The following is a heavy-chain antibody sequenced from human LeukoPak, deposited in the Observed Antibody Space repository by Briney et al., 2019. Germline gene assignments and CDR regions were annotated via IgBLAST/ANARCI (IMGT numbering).Heavy chain of an antibody. V-gene: IGHV3-23*01. CDR1: GFTFSSYA. CDR3: AKTRPLDSSSWSHGDY. Sequence: GGSLRLSCAASGFTFSSYAMHWVRQAPGKGLEWVSAISGSGDSTYYGDSVKGRFTISRDNSKNTLYLQMNSLRAEDTAVYYCAKTRPLDSSSWSHGDYWGQGTLVTVSS. D-gene: IGHD6-13*01. J-gene: IGHJ4*02. CDR2: ISGSGDST.